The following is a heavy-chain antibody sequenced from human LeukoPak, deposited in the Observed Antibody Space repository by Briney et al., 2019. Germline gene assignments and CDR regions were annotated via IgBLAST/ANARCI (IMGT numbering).Heavy chain of an antibody. V-gene: IGHV3-53*01. CDR3: ARVLGYCSSTSCSYFDY. D-gene: IGHD2-2*01. CDR2: IYSGGST. Sequence: GGSLRLSCAASGFTFSDYYMSWVRQAPGKGLEWVSVIYSGGSTYYADSVKGRFTISRDNSKNTLYLQMNSLRAEDTAVYYCARVLGYCSSTSCSYFDYWGQGTLVTVSS. J-gene: IGHJ4*02. CDR1: GFTFSDYY.